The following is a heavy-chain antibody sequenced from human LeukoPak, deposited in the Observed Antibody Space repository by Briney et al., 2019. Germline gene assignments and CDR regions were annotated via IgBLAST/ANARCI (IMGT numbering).Heavy chain of an antibody. CDR1: GFTFSSYE. Sequence: GGSLRLSCAASGFTFSSYEMHWVRQAPGKGLEYVSTISSDGGSTYYANSVKGGFTISRDNSKNTLYLQMGSLRAEDMAVYYCAREGVRGGFDYWGQGTLVTVSS. J-gene: IGHJ4*02. D-gene: IGHD2-8*01. CDR2: ISSDGGST. V-gene: IGHV3-64*01. CDR3: AREGVRGGFDY.